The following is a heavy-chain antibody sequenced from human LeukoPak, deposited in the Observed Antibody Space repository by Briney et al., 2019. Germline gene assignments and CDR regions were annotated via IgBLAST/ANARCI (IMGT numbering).Heavy chain of an antibody. CDR2: IWKDEISK. CDR1: GFTFSTFG. CDR3: ARVGGCRGGDCYADAFDI. D-gene: IGHD2-21*02. Sequence: GRSLRLSCAVSGFTFSTFGMHWVRQAPGKGLEWVANIWKDEISKYYADSVKGRFTISRDNSKNTLYLQMNSLRAEDTAVYYCARVGGCRGGDCYADAFDIWGQGTMVTVSS. J-gene: IGHJ3*02. V-gene: IGHV3-33*01.